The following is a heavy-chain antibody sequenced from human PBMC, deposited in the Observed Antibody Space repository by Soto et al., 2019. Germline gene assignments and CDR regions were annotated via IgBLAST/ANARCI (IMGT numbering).Heavy chain of an antibody. V-gene: IGHV3-33*01. D-gene: IGHD2-2*01. CDR1: GFTFGSYG. Sequence: GESLGLSCAASGFTFGSYGMHWVRQAPGKWLEWVAVIWYDGSNKYYADSVKGRFTISRDNSKNTLYLQMNSLRAEDTAVYYCARDLVPAAMYYYYYGMDVWGQGTTVTVSS. J-gene: IGHJ6*02. CDR2: IWYDGSNK. CDR3: ARDLVPAAMYYYYYGMDV.